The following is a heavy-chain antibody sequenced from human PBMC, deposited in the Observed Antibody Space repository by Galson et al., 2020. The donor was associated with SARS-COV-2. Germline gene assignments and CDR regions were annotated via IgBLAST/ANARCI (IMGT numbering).Heavy chain of an antibody. CDR1: GGSFSGYY. CDR2: INHSGST. V-gene: IGHV4-34*01. J-gene: IGHJ3*02. Sequence: SETLSLTCAVYGGSFSGYYWSWIRQPPGKGLEWIGEINHSGSTNYNPSLKSRVTISVDTSKNQFSLKLSSVTAADTAVYYCARGPGGYCSGGSCPTNDAFDIWGQGTMVTVSS. CDR3: ARGPGGYCSGGSCPTNDAFDI. D-gene: IGHD2-15*01.